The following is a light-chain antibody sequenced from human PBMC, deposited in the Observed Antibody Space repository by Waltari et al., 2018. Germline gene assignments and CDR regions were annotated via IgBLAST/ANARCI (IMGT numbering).Light chain of an antibody. CDR1: QTITGSW. CDR3: QQYEGSVVT. J-gene: IGKJ4*01. CDR2: GAS. V-gene: IGKV3-20*01. Sequence: EIVLTKSPGTLSVSPGERVTVSCRASQTITGSWLTWYHQKPGQAPRLLIYGASNRAPGIPDRFSGSGSGTDFTLTISRLEPEDSAVYYCQQYEGSVVTFGGGTKVEVK.